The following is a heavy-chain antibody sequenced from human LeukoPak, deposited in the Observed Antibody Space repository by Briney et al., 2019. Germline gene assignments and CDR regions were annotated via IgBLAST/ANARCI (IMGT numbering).Heavy chain of an antibody. J-gene: IGHJ4*02. CDR2: ISTSTKNI. D-gene: IGHD3-22*01. V-gene: IGHV3-11*01. CDR3: ARAYYRDSSAYYIFDY. Sequence: PGGSLRLSCAASGFSFRDYYMTWIRQAPGKRLGWISYISTSTKNIYYSDSVKGRFTISRDNAKNSLYRQMDGLRAEYTAVYYCARAYYRDSSAYYIFDYWGQGTLVTVSS. CDR1: GFSFRDYY.